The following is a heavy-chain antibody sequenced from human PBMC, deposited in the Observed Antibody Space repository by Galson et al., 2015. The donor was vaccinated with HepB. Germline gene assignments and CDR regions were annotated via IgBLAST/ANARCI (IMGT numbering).Heavy chain of an antibody. V-gene: IGHV1-3*01. D-gene: IGHD6-19*01. CDR3: ARSGVGIAVAGTWGY. J-gene: IGHJ4*02. CDR2: INAGNGNT. CDR1: GYTFTSYA. Sequence: SVKVSCKASGYTFTSYAMHWVRQAPGQRLEWMGWINAGNGNTKYSQRFQGRVTITRDTSASTAYMELSSLRSEDTAVYYCARSGVGIAVAGTWGYWGQGTLSPSPQ.